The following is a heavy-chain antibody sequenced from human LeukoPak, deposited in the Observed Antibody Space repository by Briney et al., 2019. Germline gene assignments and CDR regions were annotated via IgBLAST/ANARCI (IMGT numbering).Heavy chain of an antibody. CDR2: IRYDGSNK. D-gene: IGHD3-3*01. CDR3: AKDNLHYDFWSGYYEGGNWFDL. CDR1: GFTFSSYG. J-gene: IGHJ5*02. V-gene: IGHV3-30*02. Sequence: GGSLRLSCAASGFTFSSYGMHWVRQAPGKGLEGVAFIRYDGSNKYYADSVKGRFTISRDNSKNTLYLQMNSLRAEDTAVYYCAKDNLHYDFWSGYYEGGNWFDLWGQGTLVTVSS.